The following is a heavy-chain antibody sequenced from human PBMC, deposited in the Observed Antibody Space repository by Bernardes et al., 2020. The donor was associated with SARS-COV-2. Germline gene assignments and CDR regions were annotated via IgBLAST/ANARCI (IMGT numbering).Heavy chain of an antibody. J-gene: IGHJ3*01. V-gene: IGHV3-7*04. CDR1: GFTFRRYW. CDR3: ARLYYYGWGPAIDAFDL. CDR2: IKQDGSEI. Sequence: VGSLGLSRAASGFTFRRYWMSWVRQSPGRGLEWVANIKQDGSEIHDADSVKGRFTISRDNAKNSLYLQMNSLRAEDTAVYYCARLYYYGWGPAIDAFDLWGQGTMVTVSS. D-gene: IGHD3-10*01.